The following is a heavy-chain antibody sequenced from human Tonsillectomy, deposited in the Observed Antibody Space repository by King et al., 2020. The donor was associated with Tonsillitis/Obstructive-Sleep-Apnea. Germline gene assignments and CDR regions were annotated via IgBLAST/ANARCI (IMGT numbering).Heavy chain of an antibody. CDR3: AKGTPAEAEDSFDP. CDR2: ISWNSVSI. V-gene: IGHV3-9*01. D-gene: IGHD6-13*01. J-gene: IGHJ5*01. CDR1: GFSFDDYA. Sequence: VQLVESGGGLVQPGGSLRLSCAASGFSFDDYAMHWVRLAPGKGLEWVSGISWNSVSIEYADSVQGRFTISRDNAKNSLYLQMNSLRPEDTALYYCAKGTPAEAEDSFDPGGQGTLLTVSS.